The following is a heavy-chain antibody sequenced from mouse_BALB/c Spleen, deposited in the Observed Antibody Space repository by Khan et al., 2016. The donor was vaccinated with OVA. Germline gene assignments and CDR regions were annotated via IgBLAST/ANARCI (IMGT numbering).Heavy chain of an antibody. Sequence: EVQLVESGPSLVKPSQTLSLTGSVTGDSITSGYWNWIRKFPGNKLEYMGYIIYTGYTYYNPSLKSRISITRHTSKNQYYLHLNSVTDEDTATYYCARSTYRYAFVYWGQGTLVTVSA. J-gene: IGHJ3*01. CDR2: IIYTGYT. D-gene: IGHD2-14*01. V-gene: IGHV3-8*02. CDR3: ARSTYRYAFVY. CDR1: GDSITSGY.